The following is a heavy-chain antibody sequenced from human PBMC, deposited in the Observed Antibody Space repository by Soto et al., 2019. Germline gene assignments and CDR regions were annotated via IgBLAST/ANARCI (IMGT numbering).Heavy chain of an antibody. J-gene: IGHJ5*02. CDR1: GGSFSGYY. V-gene: IGHV4-34*01. CDR2: INHSGST. Sequence: QVQLQQWGAGLLKPSETLSLTCAVYGGSFSGYYWSWIRQPPGKGLEGIGEINHSGSTNYNPSLKRRVTISVDTSKNQFSLKLSSVTAADTAVYYCARRGYSYGPYNWFDPWGQGTLVTVSS. D-gene: IGHD5-18*01. CDR3: ARRGYSYGPYNWFDP.